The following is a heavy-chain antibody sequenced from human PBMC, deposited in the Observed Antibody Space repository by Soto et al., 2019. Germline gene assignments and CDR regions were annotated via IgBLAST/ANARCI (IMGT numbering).Heavy chain of an antibody. CDR2: IYYSGST. Sequence: SETLSLTCTVSGGSISSYYWSWIRQPPGKGLEWIGYIYYSGSTNYNPTLTSRVTISVDTSKNQFSLKLSSVTAADTAVYYCARDRRTRGFDPWGQGTLVTVSS. D-gene: IGHD6-6*01. J-gene: IGHJ5*02. CDR1: GGSISSYY. CDR3: ARDRRTRGFDP. V-gene: IGHV4-59*12.